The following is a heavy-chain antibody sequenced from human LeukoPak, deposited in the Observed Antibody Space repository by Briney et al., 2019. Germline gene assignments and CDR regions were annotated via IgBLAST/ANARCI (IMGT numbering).Heavy chain of an antibody. Sequence: ASVKVSCKASGYTFTSYYMHWVRQAPGQGLEWMGIINPSGGSTSYAQKFQGRVTMTRDTSTSTVYMELSSLRSEDTAVYYCARDRGYDCYDSSGYYPKDYFDYWGQGTLVTVSS. J-gene: IGHJ4*02. D-gene: IGHD3-22*01. CDR3: ARDRGYDCYDSSGYYPKDYFDY. CDR1: GYTFTSYY. V-gene: IGHV1-46*03. CDR2: INPSGGST.